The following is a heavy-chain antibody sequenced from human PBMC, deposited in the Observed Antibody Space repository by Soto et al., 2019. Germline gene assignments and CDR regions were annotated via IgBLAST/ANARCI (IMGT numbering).Heavy chain of an antibody. D-gene: IGHD6-19*01. V-gene: IGHV3-48*04. CDR3: ARVGRSSGSLGY. J-gene: IGHJ4*02. CDR1: GFTFSSYS. Sequence: GGSLRLSCAASGFTFSSYSMNWVRQAPGKGLEWISHISSSGNNIYHADSVKGRFTISRDNAKNSLYLQMNSLRAEDTAVYYCARVGRSSGSLGYWGQGTLVTVSS. CDR2: ISSSGNNI.